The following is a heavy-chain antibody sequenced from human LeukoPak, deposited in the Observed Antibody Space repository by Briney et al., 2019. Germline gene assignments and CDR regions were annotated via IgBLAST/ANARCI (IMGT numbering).Heavy chain of an antibody. Sequence: GGSLRLSCTASEFTFSAFWMSWVRQAPGKGLEWLANLKQDGSEEYYVDSVKGRFTISRDNAKNSLYLQMNSLRAEDTAVYYCARDKMSTSSADYWGQGTLVTVSS. V-gene: IGHV3-7*01. CDR2: LKQDGSEE. CDR3: ARDKMSTSSADY. D-gene: IGHD5-24*01. CDR1: EFTFSAFW. J-gene: IGHJ4*02.